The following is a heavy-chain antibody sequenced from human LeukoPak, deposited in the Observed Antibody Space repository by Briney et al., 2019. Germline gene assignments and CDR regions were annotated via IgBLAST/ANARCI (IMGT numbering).Heavy chain of an antibody. CDR1: GFNFITAA. V-gene: IGHV3-23*01. CDR2: IGSSGGST. Sequence: PGGSLRLSYAASGFNFITAAMTWVRQAPGEGLEWVSLIGSSGGSTYYADSVKGRFTISRDNFNHTLSLQMNSLRVEDTAIYYCVKDIQLSTWGLGTMVTVSS. J-gene: IGHJ3*01. D-gene: IGHD5-24*01. CDR3: VKDIQLST.